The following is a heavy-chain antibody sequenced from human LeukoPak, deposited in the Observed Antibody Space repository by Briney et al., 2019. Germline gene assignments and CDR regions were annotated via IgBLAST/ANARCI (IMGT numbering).Heavy chain of an antibody. CDR3: VRDMTTTTTCYLQH. V-gene: IGHV3-21*01. Sequence: PGGSLRLSCAASGFIFRTYSMNWDRQAPGKGLEWVSSISSSSKHMYYADSVKGRFSISRDDAKNSLFLQMNGLRAEDTAVYYCVRDMTTTTTCYLQHWGQGTLVTVSS. CDR2: ISSSSKHM. CDR1: GFIFRTYS. J-gene: IGHJ1*01. D-gene: IGHD4-17*01.